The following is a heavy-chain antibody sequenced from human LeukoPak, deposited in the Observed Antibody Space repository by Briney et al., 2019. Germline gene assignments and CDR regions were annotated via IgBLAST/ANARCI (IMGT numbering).Heavy chain of an antibody. V-gene: IGHV3-7*03. CDR1: GFTFSSYW. Sequence: GGSLRLSCAASGFTFSSYWMSWVRQAPGKGLEWVANIKQDGSEKYYVDSVKGRFTISRDNSKNTLYLQMNSLRAEDTAVYYCAKVGGFGELHFDYWGQGTLVTVSS. D-gene: IGHD3-10*01. CDR3: AKVGGFGELHFDY. CDR2: IKQDGSEK. J-gene: IGHJ4*02.